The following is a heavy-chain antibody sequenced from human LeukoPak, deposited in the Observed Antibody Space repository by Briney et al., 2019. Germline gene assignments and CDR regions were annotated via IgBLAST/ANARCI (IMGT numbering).Heavy chain of an antibody. CDR3: ARVGGNFNWYLDL. D-gene: IGHD4-23*01. CDR2: LYSGRRT. CDR1: GFTINTNY. Sequence: GTLTLSCAASGFTINTNYLNWVRQAPGKGLEWVSILYSGRRTNYADSVEGRFTISIDSSKNTLILQMNDLSADDTAVYYCARVGGNFNWYLDLWGRGTLGTVSS. J-gene: IGHJ2*01. V-gene: IGHV3-53*01.